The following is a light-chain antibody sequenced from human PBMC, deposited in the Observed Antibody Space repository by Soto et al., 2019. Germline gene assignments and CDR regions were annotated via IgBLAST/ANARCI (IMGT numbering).Light chain of an antibody. Sequence: DIQMTQSPSTLSASVGDRVTITCRASQSISSWLAWYQQKPGKAPKLLINKASSLESVVPSRFSGSGSGTEFTLTISSLQPDDFALYYCHHLTSYPWPFCQGTKLDIK. CDR3: HHLTSYPWP. CDR1: QSISSW. CDR2: KAS. V-gene: IGKV1-5*03. J-gene: IGKJ1*01.